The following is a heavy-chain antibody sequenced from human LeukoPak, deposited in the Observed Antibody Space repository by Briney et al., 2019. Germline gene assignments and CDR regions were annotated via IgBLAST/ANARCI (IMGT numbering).Heavy chain of an antibody. J-gene: IGHJ4*02. CDR1: GFTFSSYS. D-gene: IGHD3-16*01. CDR3: ASGGATAGPDFDY. V-gene: IGHV3-21*01. CDR2: ISSSSSYI. Sequence: PGGSLRLSCAASGFTFSSYSMNWVRQAPGKGLEWVSSISSSSSYIYYADSVKGRFTISRDNAKNSLYLQMNSLRAEDTAVYFCASGGATAGPDFDYWGQGTLVTVSS.